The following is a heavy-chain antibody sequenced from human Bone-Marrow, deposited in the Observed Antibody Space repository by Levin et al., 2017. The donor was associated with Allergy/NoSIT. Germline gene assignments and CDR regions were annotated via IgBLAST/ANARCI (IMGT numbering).Heavy chain of an antibody. D-gene: IGHD4-17*01. J-gene: IGHJ6*02. CDR1: GFNLSTYN. CDR3: AKDRTYGILWNYGMDV. CDR2: ITRRSDYM. Sequence: GGSLRLSCAASGFNLSTYNMNWVRQTPGKGLEWVSSITRRSDYMYYADSVKGRFIISRDNAKNSLFLQMNSLRVDDTAVYYCAKDRTYGILWNYGMDVWGQGTTVTVSS. V-gene: IGHV3-21*01.